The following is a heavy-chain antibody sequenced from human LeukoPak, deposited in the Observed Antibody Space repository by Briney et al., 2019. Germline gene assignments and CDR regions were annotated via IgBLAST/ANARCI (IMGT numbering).Heavy chain of an antibody. J-gene: IGHJ4*02. CDR2: INHSGST. D-gene: IGHD3-10*01. V-gene: IGHV4-34*01. Sequence: GSLRLSCAASGFTFSDYYMNWIRQPPGKGLEWIGEINHSGSTNYNPSLKSRVTISVDTSKNQFSLKLSSVTAADTAVYYCARGSWPYYYGSGSFDYWGQGTLVTVSS. CDR1: GFTFSDYY. CDR3: ARGSWPYYYGSGSFDY.